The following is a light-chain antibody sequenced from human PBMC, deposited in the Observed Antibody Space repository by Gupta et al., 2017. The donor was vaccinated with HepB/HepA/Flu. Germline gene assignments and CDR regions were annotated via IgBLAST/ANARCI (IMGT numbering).Light chain of an antibody. V-gene: IGLV2-14*03. Sequence: ALAEPASGAASPGRSITISCTGTSSDVGGYNYVSLYQQHPGKAPKLMIYDVSNRPSGVATRFSGSKAGNAASITIFVLAAEDDADYYSAPDTSSNTLVFGGGTKLTVL. CDR1: SSDVGGYNY. CDR2: DVS. CDR3: APDTSSNTLV. J-gene: IGLJ2*01.